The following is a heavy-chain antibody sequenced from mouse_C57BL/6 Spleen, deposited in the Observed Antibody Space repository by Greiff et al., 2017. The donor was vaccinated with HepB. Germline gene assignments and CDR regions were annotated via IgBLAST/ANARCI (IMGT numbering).Heavy chain of an antibody. J-gene: IGHJ4*01. V-gene: IGHV3-6*01. Sequence: EVQRVESGPGLVKPSQSLSLTCSVTGYSITSGYYWNWIRQFPGNKLEWMGYISYDGSNNYNPSLKNRISITRDTSKNQFFLKLNSVTTEDTATYYCAREGIYYYGSSPLYDAMDYWGQGTSVTVSS. CDR3: AREGIYYYGSSPLYDAMDY. D-gene: IGHD1-1*01. CDR1: GYSITSGYY. CDR2: ISYDGSN.